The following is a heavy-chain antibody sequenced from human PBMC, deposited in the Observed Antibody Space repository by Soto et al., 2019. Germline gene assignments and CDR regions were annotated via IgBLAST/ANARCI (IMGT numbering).Heavy chain of an antibody. CDR2: INPTDSST. V-gene: IGHV5-10-1*03. CDR3: ARQMTSQFDY. CDR1: GYSFTSFR. Sequence: EVQVVQSGAEVKKPGESLKISCKGSGYSFTSFRINWVRQIPGNGLEWMGRINPTDSSTDYSPSFKGHVTISVDKSINTAFLQWSSLKASDTAVYYCARQMTSQFDYWGQGTLVTVSS. J-gene: IGHJ4*02.